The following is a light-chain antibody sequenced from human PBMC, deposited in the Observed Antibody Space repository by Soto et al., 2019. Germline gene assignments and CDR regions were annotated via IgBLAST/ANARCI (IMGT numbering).Light chain of an antibody. CDR3: SSYTSSSSV. Sequence: QSVLAQPASVSVSPGQSITISCTGTSSDVGGYNYVSWYQQHPGKAPKLMIYDVSNRPSGVSNRFSGSKSGNTASLTISGLQAEDEADYYCSSYTSSSSVFGTGTKVTVL. J-gene: IGLJ1*01. CDR2: DVS. CDR1: SSDVGGYNY. V-gene: IGLV2-14*01.